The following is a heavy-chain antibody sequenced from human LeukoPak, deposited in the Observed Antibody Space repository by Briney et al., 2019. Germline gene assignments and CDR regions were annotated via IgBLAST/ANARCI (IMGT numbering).Heavy chain of an antibody. Sequence: ASVKVSCKASGYTFTGYYVHWVRQPPGQGLEWMGWINPNSGGTNYAQKFQGRVTMTRDTSISTAYMELSRLRSDDTAVYYCARGLYGDQNWFDPWGQGTLVTVSS. CDR2: INPNSGGT. V-gene: IGHV1-2*02. D-gene: IGHD4-17*01. J-gene: IGHJ5*02. CDR3: ARGLYGDQNWFDP. CDR1: GYTFTGYY.